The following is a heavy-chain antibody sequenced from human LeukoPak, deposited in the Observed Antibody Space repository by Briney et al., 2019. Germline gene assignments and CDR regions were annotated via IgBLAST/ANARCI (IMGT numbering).Heavy chain of an antibody. V-gene: IGHV4-39*01. J-gene: IGHJ4*02. CDR3: ARNQQLYPGAYFDY. CDR1: GGSISSSSYY. CDR2: ICYSGST. Sequence: SETLSLTCTVSGGSISSSSYYWGWIRQPPGKGLEWIGSICYSGSTYYNPSLKSRVTISVDTSKNQFSLKLSSVTAADTAVYYCARNQQLYPGAYFDYWGQGTLVTVSS. D-gene: IGHD2-2*02.